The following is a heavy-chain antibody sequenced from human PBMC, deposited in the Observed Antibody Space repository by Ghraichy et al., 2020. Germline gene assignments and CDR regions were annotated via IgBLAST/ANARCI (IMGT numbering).Heavy chain of an antibody. J-gene: IGHJ4*02. V-gene: IGHV3-23*01. D-gene: IGHD3-10*01. CDR3: AKDPYGSGSLLDY. CDR1: GFTFSSYA. CDR2: ISGSGGST. Sequence: LSLTCAASGFTFSSYAMSWVRQAPGKGLEWVSAISGSGGSTYYADSVKGRFTISRDNSKNTLYLQMNSLRAEDTAVYYCAKDPYGSGSLLDYWGQGTLVTVSS.